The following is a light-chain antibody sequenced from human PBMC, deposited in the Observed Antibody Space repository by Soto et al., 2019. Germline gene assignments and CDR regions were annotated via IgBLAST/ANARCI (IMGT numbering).Light chain of an antibody. V-gene: IGLV2-8*01. CDR1: SSDVGGYNY. Sequence: QSVLAQPPSASGSPGQSVAISCTGTSSDVGGYNYVSWYQQHPGKAPRLLIYEVTKRPSDIPDRFSGSKSGNTASLAVSGLQAEDEADYYCSSYAATNNYVFGTGTKV. CDR3: SSYAATNNYV. CDR2: EVT. J-gene: IGLJ1*01.